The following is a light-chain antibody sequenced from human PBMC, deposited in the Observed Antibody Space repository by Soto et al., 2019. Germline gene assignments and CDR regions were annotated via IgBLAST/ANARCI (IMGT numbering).Light chain of an antibody. CDR3: QSYDSSLSGVV. CDR2: VNS. V-gene: IGLV1-40*01. Sequence: QSVLTQPPSVSRAPGQRVTISCTGSSSNIGAGYNVHWYQQLPGTAPKLLIYVNSNRPSGVPDRFSGSKSGTSASLAITGLQAEDEADYYCQSYDSSLSGVVFGGGTKLTVL. CDR1: SSNIGAGYN. J-gene: IGLJ2*01.